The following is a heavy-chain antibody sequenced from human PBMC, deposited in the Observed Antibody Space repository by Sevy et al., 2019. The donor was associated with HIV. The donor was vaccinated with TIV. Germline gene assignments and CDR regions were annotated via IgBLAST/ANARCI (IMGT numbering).Heavy chain of an antibody. CDR3: ARGGDGHWLS. V-gene: IGHV3-30*03. D-gene: IGHD3-9*01. Sequence: GGSLRLSCAASGFIFGDYGMHWVRQAPNKGLEWVAGISYDGNDEYYADSLKGRLAISRDNSKNTLYLQLNGLRVDDTAVYYCARGGDGHWLSWGQGSLVTVSS. CDR1: GFIFGDYG. J-gene: IGHJ5*02. CDR2: ISYDGNDE.